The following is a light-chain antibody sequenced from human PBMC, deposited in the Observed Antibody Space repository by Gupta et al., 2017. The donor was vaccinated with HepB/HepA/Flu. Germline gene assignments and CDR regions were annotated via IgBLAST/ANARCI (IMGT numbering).Light chain of an antibody. J-gene: IGKJ2*01. CDR2: DTS. V-gene: IGKV1-33*01. CDR3: QQDDNVPRT. CDR1: HDISNS. Sequence: DIQMTQSPSSLSASVGDRVIITCQASHDISNSLNWYQQKPGEAPKLLIYDTSKLDIGVPSRFSGSRSGTDFTFTNNSPQPEDFATYFCQQDDNVPRTFGRGTKVEMK.